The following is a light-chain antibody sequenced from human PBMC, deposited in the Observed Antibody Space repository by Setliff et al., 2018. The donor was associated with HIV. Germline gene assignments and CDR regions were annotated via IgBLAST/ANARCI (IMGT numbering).Light chain of an antibody. CDR1: NSNIGAGYD. Sequence: QSALTQPPSVSGAPGQRVTISCTGRNSNIGAGYDVHWYQQLPGTAPKLLMYGNGNRPSGVPDRFSDSKSGTSASLAITGLQAEDEADYYCQSYDNRLSEEVFGTGTKVTVL. CDR2: GNG. J-gene: IGLJ1*01. V-gene: IGLV1-40*01. CDR3: QSYDNRLSEEV.